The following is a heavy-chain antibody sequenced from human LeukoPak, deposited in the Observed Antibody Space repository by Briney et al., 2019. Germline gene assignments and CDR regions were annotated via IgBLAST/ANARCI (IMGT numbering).Heavy chain of an antibody. CDR3: AREGGANRPLDY. Sequence: SETLSLTCTVSGGSISSYYWSWIRQPAGKGLEWIGRIYTSGSTNYNPSLKSRVTMSVDSSKNQFSPKLSSVTAADTAVYYCAREGGANRPLDYWGQGTLVTVSS. CDR1: GGSISSYY. V-gene: IGHV4-4*07. CDR2: IYTSGST. J-gene: IGHJ4*02. D-gene: IGHD4/OR15-4a*01.